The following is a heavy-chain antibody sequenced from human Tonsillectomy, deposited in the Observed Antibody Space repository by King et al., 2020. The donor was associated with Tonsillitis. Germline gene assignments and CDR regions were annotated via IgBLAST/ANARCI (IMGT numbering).Heavy chain of an antibody. CDR3: ARHTPETPSAGSDI. CDR1: GGSITNTIYY. D-gene: IGHD3-10*01. CDR2: VHYGGNV. V-gene: IGHV4-39*01. J-gene: IGHJ3*02. Sequence: LQLQESGPGLVKPSETLSLTCTVSGGSITNTIYYWGWIRQPPGKGLEWIATVHYGGNVYYNPSLKSRVTISVDTSKSQFSLKLNSVTAADTAVYFCARHTPETPSAGSDIWGQGTMVTVSS.